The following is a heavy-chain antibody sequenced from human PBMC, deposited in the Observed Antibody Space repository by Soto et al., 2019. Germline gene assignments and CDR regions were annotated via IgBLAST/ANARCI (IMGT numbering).Heavy chain of an antibody. CDR1: GYTFTSYA. D-gene: IGHD1-26*01. J-gene: IGHJ3*02. CDR2: INAGNGNT. CDR3: VRDVGVTVEMATLSDAFDI. V-gene: IGHV1-3*01. Sequence: QVQLVQSGAEVKKPGASVKVSCKASGYTFTSYAMHWVRQAPGQRLEWMGWINAGNGNTKYSQKFQDRVTITRDTSASTAYMERSSLRSEDTAVYYCVRDVGVTVEMATLSDAFDIWSQGTMVTVSS.